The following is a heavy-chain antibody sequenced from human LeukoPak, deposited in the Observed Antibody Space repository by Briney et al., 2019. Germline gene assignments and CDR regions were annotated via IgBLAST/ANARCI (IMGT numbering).Heavy chain of an antibody. V-gene: IGHV4-59*01. CDR2: IHYSGRA. CDR3: VRFGVNYDMDV. CDR1: GGSISGYY. Sequence: KPSETLSLTCSVSGGSISGYYWTWVRQPPGKGLEWIGQIHYSGRADYNPSLKSRITMSVDTSRNQTSLKLSSVTAADTAIYYCVRFGVNYDMDVWGQGTTVTVFS. D-gene: IGHD3-16*01. J-gene: IGHJ6*02.